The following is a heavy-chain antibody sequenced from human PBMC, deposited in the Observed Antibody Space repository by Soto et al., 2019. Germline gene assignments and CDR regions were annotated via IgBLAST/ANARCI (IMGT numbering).Heavy chain of an antibody. CDR1: GGSISSYY. CDR2: IYYSGST. CDR3: GRGQLNKSYYDFWGGYAAPGGMDD. D-gene: IGHD3-3*01. V-gene: IGHV4-59*01. Sequence: SEALSLTCTVSGGSISSYYWSWIRQPPGKGLEWIGYIYYSGSTNYNPSLKSRVTISVDTSKNQFSLKLSPVTAADTAVYYCGRGQLNKSYYDFWGGYAAPGGMDDWGKGTTVAVSS. J-gene: IGHJ6*04.